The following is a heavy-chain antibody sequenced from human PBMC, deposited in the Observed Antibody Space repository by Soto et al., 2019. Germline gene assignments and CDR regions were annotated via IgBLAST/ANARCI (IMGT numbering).Heavy chain of an antibody. CDR2: IYSGGST. J-gene: IGHJ4*02. Sequence: GGSLRLSCAASGFTVSSNYMSWVRQAPGKGLEWVSVIYSGGSTYYADSVKGRFTISRDNSKNTLYLQVNSLRAEDTAVYYCARGGSSSPFDYWGQGTLVTVSS. D-gene: IGHD6-6*01. V-gene: IGHV3-53*01. CDR3: ARGGSSSPFDY. CDR1: GFTVSSNY.